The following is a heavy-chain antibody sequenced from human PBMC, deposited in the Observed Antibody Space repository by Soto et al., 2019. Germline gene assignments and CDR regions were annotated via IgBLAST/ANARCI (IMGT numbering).Heavy chain of an antibody. CDR3: AQTLGLAAAGPGRFDL. Sequence: QVQLAQSGSEVKKPGSSVKVSCRASGGTFSSYAISWVRQAPGQGPEWMGGIIPMFGTPKYAQKFQGRATITADESTSTAYLELRSLRSEDTAVYYCAQTLGLAAAGPGRFDLWGRGTLVTVSS. CDR1: GGTFSSYA. J-gene: IGHJ2*01. D-gene: IGHD6-25*01. V-gene: IGHV1-69*12. CDR2: IIPMFGTP.